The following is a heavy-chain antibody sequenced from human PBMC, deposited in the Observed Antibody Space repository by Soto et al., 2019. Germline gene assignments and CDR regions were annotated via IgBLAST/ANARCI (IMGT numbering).Heavy chain of an antibody. Sequence: EVQLLESGGGLVQPGGSLRLSCVASGFTFSSYAMSWVRQAPGKGLEWVSSISGSGGATYYAGSVKGPFTISRDNSKNARYLQMNSLRVEDTAEYYCAKGDYYDSSGYYQFGFDYWGQGTLVTVSS. CDR1: GFTFSSYA. CDR2: ISGSGGAT. V-gene: IGHV3-23*01. D-gene: IGHD3-22*01. CDR3: AKGDYYDSSGYYQFGFDY. J-gene: IGHJ4*02.